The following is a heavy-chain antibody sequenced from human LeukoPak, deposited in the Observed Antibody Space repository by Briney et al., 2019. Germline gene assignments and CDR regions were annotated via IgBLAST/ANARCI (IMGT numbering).Heavy chain of an antibody. V-gene: IGHV3-74*01. CDR2: INSDGSST. CDR1: GFTFSSYW. D-gene: IGHD4-17*01. J-gene: IGHJ3*02. CDR3: AKPDGDYVGQLDAFDI. Sequence: GGSLRLSCAASGFTFSSYWMHWVRQAPGKGLVWVSRINSDGSSTSYADSVKGRFTISRDNSKNTLYLQMNSLRAEDTAVFYCAKPDGDYVGQLDAFDIWGQGTMVTVSS.